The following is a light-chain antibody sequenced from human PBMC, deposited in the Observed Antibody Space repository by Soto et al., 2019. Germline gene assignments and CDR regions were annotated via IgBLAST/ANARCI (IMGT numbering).Light chain of an antibody. V-gene: IGKV1-12*01. CDR1: QGISRW. CDR3: QQANSFPLT. Sequence: DIQMTQLPSSMSASVGDRVTITCRASQGISRWLAWYHQKPGKAPNLLIYSASTLHSGVPSRFSGSGSGTDFTLTISSLQTEDFGTSYCQQANSFPLTFGHGTKVDMK. J-gene: IGKJ3*01. CDR2: SAS.